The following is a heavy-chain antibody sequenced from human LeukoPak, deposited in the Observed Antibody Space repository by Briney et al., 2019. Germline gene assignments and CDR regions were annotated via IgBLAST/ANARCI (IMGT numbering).Heavy chain of an antibody. CDR1: RFTSSSYG. CDR3: ASGKIVAGTAGDSFYP. J-gene: IGHJ5*02. Sequence: GRSMRPSCAAARFTSSSYGVQWVRQAPRQRIEWMGCINAGNGNTKYSQKFQGRVTIPRDTSASTAYMELSSLRSEDTAVYYCASGKIVAGTAGDSFYPWGQGTLVTVSS. CDR2: INAGNGNT. V-gene: IGHV1-3*01. D-gene: IGHD6-19*01.